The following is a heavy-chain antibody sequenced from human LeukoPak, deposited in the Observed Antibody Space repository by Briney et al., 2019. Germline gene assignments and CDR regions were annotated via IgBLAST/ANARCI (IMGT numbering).Heavy chain of an antibody. CDR1: GGSIRTYY. J-gene: IGHJ4*02. CDR2: ISYSGST. CDR3: ARGGSGYDSFDY. D-gene: IGHD5-12*01. V-gene: IGHV4-59*01. Sequence: SETLSLTCTVSGGSIRTYYWSWIRQPPGKGLEWIGYISYSGSTNYNPSLKSRVTISVDTSKTQFSLKLSSVTAADTAVYYCARGGSGYDSFDYWGQGTLVTVSS.